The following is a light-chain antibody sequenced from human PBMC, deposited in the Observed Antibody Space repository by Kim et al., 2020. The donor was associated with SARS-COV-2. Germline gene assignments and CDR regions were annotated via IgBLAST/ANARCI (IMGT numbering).Light chain of an antibody. CDR3: ASYADTNKGL. CDR2: EVN. Sequence: QSVVTQPPSASGSPGQSVTIPCTGTSSDVGGHGYVSWYQQHPGKAPKLIIYEVNKRPSGVPDRFSGSKSGTTASLTVSGLQADDEASYYCASYADTNKGLFGGGTQLTVL. CDR1: SSDVGGHGY. V-gene: IGLV2-8*01. J-gene: IGLJ3*02.